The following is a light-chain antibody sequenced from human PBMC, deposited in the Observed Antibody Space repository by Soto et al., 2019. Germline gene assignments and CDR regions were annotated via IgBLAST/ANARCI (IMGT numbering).Light chain of an antibody. CDR2: DVT. J-gene: IGLJ2*01. V-gene: IGLV2-11*01. CDR3: CSYGVDFAV. CDR1: TSDVGGHHF. Sequence: QSALTQPRSVSGSPGQSVTITCTGATSDVGGHHFVSWYQHHPGKAPKLVIYDVTNRPSGVPHRFSGSESGNTASLTISGLQPEDEADYHCCSYGVDFAVFCGGSKLTVL.